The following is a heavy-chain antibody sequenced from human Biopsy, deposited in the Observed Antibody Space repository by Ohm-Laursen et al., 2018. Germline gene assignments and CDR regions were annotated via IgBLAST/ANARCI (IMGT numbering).Heavy chain of an antibody. CDR2: INPTGGTT. Sequence: ASVKVSCKASGYSFTKYYINWVRQAPGQGLEWMGIINPTGGTTSYAEKFQGRVTLTRDTSTGTVYLELNSLIYENTALYYCARDETGSSVFGPYYYGMDVWGQGTTVTVSS. CDR1: GYSFTKYY. D-gene: IGHD3-9*01. V-gene: IGHV1-46*01. CDR3: ARDETGSSVFGPYYYGMDV. J-gene: IGHJ6*02.